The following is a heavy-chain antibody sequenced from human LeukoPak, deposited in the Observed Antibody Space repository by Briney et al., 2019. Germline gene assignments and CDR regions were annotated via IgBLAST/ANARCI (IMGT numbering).Heavy chain of an antibody. Sequence: SETLSLTCTVSGGSVSSGSYYWSWIRQPPGKGLEWIGYIYDSGSTNYDPSLKSRVTISVDTYKNQFSLKLSSVTAADTAVYYCARDPSGYFNYWGQGTLVTVS. CDR2: IYDSGST. V-gene: IGHV4-61*01. J-gene: IGHJ4*02. CDR1: GGSVSSGSYY. CDR3: ARDPSGYFNY. D-gene: IGHD3-22*01.